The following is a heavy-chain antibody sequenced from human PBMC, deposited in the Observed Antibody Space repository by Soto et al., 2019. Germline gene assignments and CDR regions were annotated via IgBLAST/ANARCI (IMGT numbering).Heavy chain of an antibody. CDR2: IYPGDSDT. CDR1: GYSFTSYW. D-gene: IGHD2-15*01. Sequence: PGESLKISCKGSGYSFTSYWIGWVRQMPGKGLEWMGIIYPGDSDTRYSPSFQGQVTISADKSISTAYLQWSSLKASDTAMYYCASVYCSGGSCYRGNQFDYWGQGTLVTVSS. J-gene: IGHJ4*02. CDR3: ASVYCSGGSCYRGNQFDY. V-gene: IGHV5-51*01.